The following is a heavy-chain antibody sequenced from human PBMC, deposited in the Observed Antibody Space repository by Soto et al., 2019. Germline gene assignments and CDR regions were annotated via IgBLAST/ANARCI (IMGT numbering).Heavy chain of an antibody. Sequence: ASVKVSCKASGCTFTSYAMHWVRQAPGQRLEWMGWINAGNGNTKYSQKFQGRVTITRDTSASTAYMELSSLRSEDTAVYYCARVHAWHGFDIWGQGTMVTVSS. CDR2: INAGNGNT. CDR3: ARVHAWHGFDI. V-gene: IGHV1-3*01. J-gene: IGHJ3*02. CDR1: GCTFTSYA.